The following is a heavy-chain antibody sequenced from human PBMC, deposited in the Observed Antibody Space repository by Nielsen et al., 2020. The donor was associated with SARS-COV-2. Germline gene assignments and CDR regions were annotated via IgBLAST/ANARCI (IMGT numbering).Heavy chain of an antibody. Sequence: ASVKVSCKASGYTFTGYYMHWVRQAPGQGLEWMGIINPSGGSTSYAQKFQGRVTMTRDTSTSTVYMELSSLRSEDTAVYYCAREGTTLRYFDWLSSYYYGMDVWGQGTTVTVSS. J-gene: IGHJ6*02. CDR2: INPSGGST. CDR1: GYTFTGYY. D-gene: IGHD3-9*01. V-gene: IGHV1-46*01. CDR3: AREGTTLRYFDWLSSYYYGMDV.